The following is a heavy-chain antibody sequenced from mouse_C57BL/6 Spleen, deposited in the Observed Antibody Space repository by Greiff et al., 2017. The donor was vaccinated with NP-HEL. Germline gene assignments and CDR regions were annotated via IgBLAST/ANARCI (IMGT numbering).Heavy chain of an antibody. CDR1: GFTFSSYG. Sequence: EVHLVESGGDLVKPGGSLKLSCAASGFTFSSYGMSWVRQTPDKRLEWVATISSGGSYTYYPDSVQGRFTISSYHAKNTLYLQMRSLKSEDTAMYYCARRVRGYDYDNYFDYWGQGTTLTVSS. CDR2: ISSGGSYT. V-gene: IGHV5-6*01. CDR3: ARRVRGYDYDNYFDY. J-gene: IGHJ2*01. D-gene: IGHD2-4*01.